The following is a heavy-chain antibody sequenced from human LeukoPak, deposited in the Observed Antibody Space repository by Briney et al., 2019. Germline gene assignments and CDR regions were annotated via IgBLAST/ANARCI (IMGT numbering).Heavy chain of an antibody. J-gene: IGHJ4*02. V-gene: IGHV3-20*04. CDR3: ARGDRSGWYFDY. CDR2: INWNGGST. CDR1: GLTFDDYG. D-gene: IGHD6-19*01. Sequence: RPGGSLRLSCVASGLTFDDYGMSWVRQAPGKGRKWVSGINWNGGSTVYADYVKVRFTISKDNAKKTLYLEMNSLRAEDTALYYCARGDRSGWYFDYWGQGTLVTVSS.